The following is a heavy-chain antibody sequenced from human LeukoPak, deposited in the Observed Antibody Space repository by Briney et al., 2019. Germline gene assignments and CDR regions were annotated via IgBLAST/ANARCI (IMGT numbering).Heavy chain of an antibody. CDR3: ARALHSGYEYDWFDP. V-gene: IGHV4-31*03. D-gene: IGHD5-12*01. J-gene: IGHJ5*02. CDR2: IYYSGST. CDR1: GGSISSGGYY. Sequence: SETLSLTCTVSGGSISSGGYYWSWIRQHPGKGLEWIGYIYYSGSTYYNPSLKSRVTISVDTSKNQFSLKLSSVTAADTAVYFCARALHSGYEYDWFDPWGQGILVIVSS.